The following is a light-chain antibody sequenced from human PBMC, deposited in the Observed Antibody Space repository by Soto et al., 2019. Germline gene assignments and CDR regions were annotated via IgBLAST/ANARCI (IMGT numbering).Light chain of an antibody. CDR3: HQGHNWPLP. V-gene: IGKV3-15*01. CDR2: SAS. J-gene: IGKJ2*01. Sequence: EIVMTQSPATLSVSPRERATLSCRASQSISTELAWYQQKPGQPPRLLIYSASTRATGVPARFTGSGSVSEFTLTISGLQSADFAVYYCHQGHNWPLPFGQGTRLEI. CDR1: QSISTE.